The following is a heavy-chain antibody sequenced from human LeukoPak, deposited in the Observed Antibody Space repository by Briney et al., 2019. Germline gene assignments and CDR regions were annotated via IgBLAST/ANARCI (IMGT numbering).Heavy chain of an antibody. D-gene: IGHD3-16*01. V-gene: IGHV4-30-2*01. Sequence: SETLSLTCTVSGGSISSGGYYWSWIRQPPGKGLEWIGYIYHSGSTYYNPSLKSRVTISVDRSKNQFSLKLSSVTAADTAVYYCAREGEGGAFDIWGQGTMVTVSS. CDR1: GGSISSGGYY. CDR3: AREGEGGAFDI. CDR2: IYHSGST. J-gene: IGHJ3*02.